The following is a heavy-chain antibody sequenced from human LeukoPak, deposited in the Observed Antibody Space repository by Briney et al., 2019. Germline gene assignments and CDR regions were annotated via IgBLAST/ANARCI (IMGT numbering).Heavy chain of an antibody. CDR1: GFTFSSYS. J-gene: IGHJ6*02. CDR3: ARVGSGIYGMDV. D-gene: IGHD3-10*01. CDR2: ISSSSSYI. V-gene: IGHV3-21*01. Sequence: GGSLRLSCAASGFTFSSYSMNWVRQAPGKGLEWVSSISSSSSYIYYADSVKGRFTISRDNAKNSLYLQMNSLRAEDTAVYYCARVGSGIYGMDVWGQGTTVTVSS.